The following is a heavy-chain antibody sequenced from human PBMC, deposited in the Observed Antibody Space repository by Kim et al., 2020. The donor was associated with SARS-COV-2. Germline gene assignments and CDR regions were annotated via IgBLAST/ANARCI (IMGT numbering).Heavy chain of an antibody. V-gene: IGHV1-69*13. CDR1: GGTSSSYA. J-gene: IGHJ4*02. D-gene: IGHD5-18*01. Sequence: SVKVSCKASGGTSSSYAISWVRQAPGQGLEWMGGIIPIFGTANYAQKFQGRVTITADESTSTAYMELSSLRSEDTAVYYCARATLSYTAMAPLDYWGQGTLVTVSS. CDR3: ARATLSYTAMAPLDY. CDR2: IIPIFGTA.